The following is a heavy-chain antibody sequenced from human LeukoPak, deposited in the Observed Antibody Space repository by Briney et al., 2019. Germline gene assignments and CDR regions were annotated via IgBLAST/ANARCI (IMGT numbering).Heavy chain of an antibody. Sequence: PGGSLRLSCVAPGFTFSSYWMHWVRQAPGKGLVWVSRVSSDGSSTSYAESVKGRFTISRDNAKNTLYLQMNSLRAEDTAVYYCARGENYDSSGYGKLDYWGQGTLVTVSS. D-gene: IGHD3-22*01. CDR3: ARGENYDSSGYGKLDY. V-gene: IGHV3-74*01. CDR2: VSSDGSST. J-gene: IGHJ4*02. CDR1: GFTFSSYW.